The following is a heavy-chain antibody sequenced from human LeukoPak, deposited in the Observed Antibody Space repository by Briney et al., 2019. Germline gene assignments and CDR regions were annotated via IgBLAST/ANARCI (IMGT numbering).Heavy chain of an antibody. CDR2: INHSGNT. J-gene: IGHJ3*02. V-gene: IGHV4-34*01. Sequence: SETLSLTCAVYGGSFSGYYWSWIRQPPGKGLEWIGEINHSGNTNYNPSLKSRVTISVDTSKNQFSLKLSSVTAEDTAVYYCAKDRHDSSGYYYVNAFDIWGQGTMVTVSS. CDR1: GGSFSGYY. CDR3: AKDRHDSSGYYYVNAFDI. D-gene: IGHD3-22*01.